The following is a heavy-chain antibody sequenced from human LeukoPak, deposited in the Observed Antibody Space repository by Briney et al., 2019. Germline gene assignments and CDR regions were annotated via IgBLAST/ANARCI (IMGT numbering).Heavy chain of an antibody. CDR1: GFTFSRYD. CDR2: IDTAGDT. Sequence: GGSLRLSCVASGFTFSRYDMHWVRQVSGKGLEWVSVIDTAGDTHYPGSVKGRFTISRENAKSSLYLKMNSLRAGDTAVYYCARSAMDDAFDIWGQGTMVTVSS. D-gene: IGHD2-2*01. J-gene: IGHJ3*02. CDR3: ARSAMDDAFDI. V-gene: IGHV3-13*01.